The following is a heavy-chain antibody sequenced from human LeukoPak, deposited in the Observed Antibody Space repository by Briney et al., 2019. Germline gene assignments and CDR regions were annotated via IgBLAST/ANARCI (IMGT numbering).Heavy chain of an antibody. Sequence: GASVKVSCKASGYTFTSYAMHWVRQAPGQRLEWMGWINAGNGNTKYSRKFQGRVTITRDTSASTAYMELSSLRSEDTAVYYCARDRFIFGVVREAWFDPWGQGTLVTVSS. CDR2: INAGNGNT. V-gene: IGHV1-3*01. D-gene: IGHD3-3*02. J-gene: IGHJ5*02. CDR1: GYTFTSYA. CDR3: ARDRFIFGVVREAWFDP.